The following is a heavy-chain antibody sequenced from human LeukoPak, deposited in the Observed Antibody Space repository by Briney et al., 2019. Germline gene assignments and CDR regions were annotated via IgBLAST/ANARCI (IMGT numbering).Heavy chain of an antibody. CDR2: ISSSSSYI. D-gene: IGHD6-13*01. CDR1: GFTFSSYS. V-gene: IGHV3-21*01. J-gene: IGHJ4*02. Sequence: GGSLRLSRAASGFTFSSYSMNWVRQAPGKGLEWVSSISSSSSYIYYADSVKGRFTISRDNAKNSLYLQMNSLRAEDTAVYYCARVGGRGASAAGTIDYWGQGTLVTVSS. CDR3: ARVGGRGASAAGTIDY.